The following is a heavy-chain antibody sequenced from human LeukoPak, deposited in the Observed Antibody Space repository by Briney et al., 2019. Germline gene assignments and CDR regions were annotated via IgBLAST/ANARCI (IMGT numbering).Heavy chain of an antibody. V-gene: IGHV3-23*01. Sequence: GGSLRLSCAASGFIFSNYALMWVRQAPGKGQEWVSSITGSGDNTFYADSVKGRFSLSRDNSKNMLYLQMYSLGAEDTAMYYCAKGAATGLVDWFDPWGQGTLVTVSS. CDR3: AKGAATGLVDWFDP. J-gene: IGHJ5*02. CDR1: GFIFSNYA. CDR2: ITGSGDNT. D-gene: IGHD6-13*01.